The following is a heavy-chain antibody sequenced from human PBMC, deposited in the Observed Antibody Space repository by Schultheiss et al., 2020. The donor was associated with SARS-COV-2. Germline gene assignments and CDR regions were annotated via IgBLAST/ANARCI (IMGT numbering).Heavy chain of an antibody. V-gene: IGHV4-39*01. D-gene: IGHD3-22*01. CDR3: AISPNYYDSSGYAP. Sequence: SETLSLTCTVSGGSISSSSYYWGWIRQPPGKGLEWIGSIYYSGSTYYNPSLKSRVTISVVTSKNQFSLKLSSVTAADTAVYYCAISPNYYDSSGYAPWPLGTLVTVAS. CDR2: IYYSGST. J-gene: IGHJ5*02. CDR1: GGSISSSSYY.